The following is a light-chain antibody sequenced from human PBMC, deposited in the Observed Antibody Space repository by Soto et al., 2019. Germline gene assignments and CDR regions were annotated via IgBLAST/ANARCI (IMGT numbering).Light chain of an antibody. CDR3: SSYTSSRTGV. V-gene: IGLV2-14*01. CDR2: DVS. Sequence: QSVLTQPASVSGSPGQSITTSCTGTSSDVGGYNYVSWYQQHPGKAPKLMIYDVSNRPSGVSNRFSGSKSGNTASLTISGLQAEDEADYYCSSYTSSRTGVFGTGTKVTVL. CDR1: SSDVGGYNY. J-gene: IGLJ1*01.